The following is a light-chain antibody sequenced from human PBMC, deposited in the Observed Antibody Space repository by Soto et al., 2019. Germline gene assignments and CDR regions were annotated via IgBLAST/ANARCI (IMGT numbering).Light chain of an antibody. CDR3: QQYYTLPLT. Sequence: IVITHSPDSLSVSMCPMSTINCESSQRDSFTSNNKNYLAWYQQKPGQPPKLLLSWASARECGVPERFSGSGSGTLFTLSISSLQAEDVAVYYCQQYYTLPLTFGGGTKVDI. V-gene: IGKV4-1*01. J-gene: IGKJ4*01. CDR1: QRDSFTSNNKNY. CDR2: WAS.